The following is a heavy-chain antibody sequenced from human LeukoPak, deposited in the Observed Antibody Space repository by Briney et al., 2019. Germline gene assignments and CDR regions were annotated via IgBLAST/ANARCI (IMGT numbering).Heavy chain of an antibody. CDR2: ISSSSSTI. V-gene: IGHV3-48*04. CDR3: GRGSRISDY. J-gene: IGHJ4*02. Sequence: GGSLRLSCAASGFTFNSYSMNWVRQAPGKGLEWVSYISSSSSTIYYADSVKGRFTISRDNAKNSLYLQMSSLRAEDTAVYYCGRGSRISDYWGQGTQVTVSS. D-gene: IGHD2-15*01. CDR1: GFTFNSYS.